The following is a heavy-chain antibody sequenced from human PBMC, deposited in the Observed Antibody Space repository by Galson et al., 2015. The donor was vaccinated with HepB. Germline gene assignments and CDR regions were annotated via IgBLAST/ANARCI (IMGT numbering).Heavy chain of an antibody. D-gene: IGHD3-22*01. Sequence: SLRLSCAASGFTFSSYSMNWVRQAPGKGLEWVSYISSSSSTIYYADSVKGRFTISRDNAKNSLYLQMNSLRDEDTAVYYCARDRSDSSGYHNWFDPWGQGTLVTVSS. CDR1: GFTFSSYS. V-gene: IGHV3-48*02. CDR3: ARDRSDSSGYHNWFDP. J-gene: IGHJ5*02. CDR2: ISSSSSTI.